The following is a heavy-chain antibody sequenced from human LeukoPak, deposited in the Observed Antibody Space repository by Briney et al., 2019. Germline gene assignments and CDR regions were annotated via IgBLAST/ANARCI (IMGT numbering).Heavy chain of an antibody. CDR1: GYTFTGYY. V-gene: IGHV1-2*02. J-gene: IGHJ5*02. CDR3: ARDGGSYFNWFDP. D-gene: IGHD1-26*01. CDR2: INPNSGGT. Sequence: ASVKVSCKASGYTFTGYYMHWVRQAPGQGREWMGWINPNSGGTNYAQKFQGRVTMTRDTSISTAYVELSRLRSDDTAVYYCARDGGSYFNWFDPWGQGTLVTVSS.